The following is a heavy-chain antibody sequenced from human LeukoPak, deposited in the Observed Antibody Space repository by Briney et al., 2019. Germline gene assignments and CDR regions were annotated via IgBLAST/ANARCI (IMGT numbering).Heavy chain of an antibody. V-gene: IGHV3-11*06. D-gene: IGHD6-19*01. CDR3: ARGGYSSGWYDYFDY. Sequence: GGSLRLSCAASGFTFSDYYMSWIRQAPGKGLEWVSYISSSSSYRNYADSVKGRFTISRDNAKNSLYLQMNSLRAEDTAVYYCARGGYSSGWYDYFDYWGQGTLVTVSS. CDR2: ISSSSSYR. J-gene: IGHJ4*02. CDR1: GFTFSDYY.